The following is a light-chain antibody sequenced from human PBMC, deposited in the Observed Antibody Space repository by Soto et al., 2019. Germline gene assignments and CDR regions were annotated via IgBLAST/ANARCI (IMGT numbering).Light chain of an antibody. CDR2: DAS. Sequence: DSQMTHSPSTLSASVGDRVTISCRASQSISSWLAWYQQKPGKAPKLLIYDASSLESGVPSRFSGSGSGTEFTLTISSLQPDDFATYYCQQYNSYCTFGQGTKVDIK. J-gene: IGKJ1*01. V-gene: IGKV1-5*01. CDR1: QSISSW. CDR3: QQYNSYCT.